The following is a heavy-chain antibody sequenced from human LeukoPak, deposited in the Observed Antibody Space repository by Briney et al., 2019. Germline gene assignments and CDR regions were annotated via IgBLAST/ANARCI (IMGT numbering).Heavy chain of an antibody. CDR2: IYHSGST. J-gene: IGHJ4*02. D-gene: IGHD2-2*02. CDR1: GGSISSGGYY. Sequence: SQTLSLTCTVSGGSISSGGYYWSWIRQPPGKGLEWIGYIYHSGSTYYNPSLKSRVTISVDRSKNQFSLKLSSVTAADTAVYYCATRGLGYCSSTSCYKGGFDYWGQGTLVTVSS. V-gene: IGHV4-30-2*01. CDR3: ATRGLGYCSSTSCYKGGFDY.